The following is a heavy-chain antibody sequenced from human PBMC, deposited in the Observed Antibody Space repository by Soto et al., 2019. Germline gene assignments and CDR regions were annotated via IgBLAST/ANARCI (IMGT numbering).Heavy chain of an antibody. D-gene: IGHD2-15*01. Sequence: VHLVESGGGLVQPGGSLRLSCTASGFIVSDTYMNWVRQAPGKGLEWVSVISNRGDTHYADSVRGRFSLSRDIADNTLHLQMKNLVVEDMSVYYCARGPRYCRGGSCSITGDAFDIWGQGTMVTVSS. J-gene: IGHJ3*02. V-gene: IGHV3-66*01. CDR1: GFIVSDTY. CDR3: ARGPRYCRGGSCSITGDAFDI. CDR2: ISNRGDT.